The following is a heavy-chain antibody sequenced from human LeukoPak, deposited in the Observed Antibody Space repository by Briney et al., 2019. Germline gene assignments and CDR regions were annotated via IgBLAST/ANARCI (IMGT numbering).Heavy chain of an antibody. J-gene: IGHJ4*02. CDR2: INPDNGDT. D-gene: IGHD2-21*01. V-gene: IGHV1-2*06. CDR3: ARVLAYCGGDCYFDY. Sequence: GSSVKVSCKTSGYTFTGYYIHWVRQAPGQGLVWIGRINPDNGDTNYAQKFQGRVTMTRDTSVSTDYMALSRLRSDDTAVYYCARVLAYCGGDCYFDYWGQGTLVTVSS. CDR1: GYTFTGYY.